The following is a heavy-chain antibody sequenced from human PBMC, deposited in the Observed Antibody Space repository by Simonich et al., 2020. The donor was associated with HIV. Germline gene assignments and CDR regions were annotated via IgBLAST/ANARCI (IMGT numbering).Heavy chain of an antibody. D-gene: IGHD3-10*01. Sequence: EVQLVESGGGLVQPGRSLRLSCAASGFTFDDFPMHWVRQAPGQGLEWVSGISWNSGSIGYADSVKGRFTISRDNAKNSLYLQMNSLRAEDTALYYCAKDKGAYYGSGSPVYWGQGTLVTVSS. J-gene: IGHJ4*02. CDR1: GFTFDDFP. CDR2: ISWNSGSI. V-gene: IGHV3-9*01. CDR3: AKDKGAYYGSGSPVY.